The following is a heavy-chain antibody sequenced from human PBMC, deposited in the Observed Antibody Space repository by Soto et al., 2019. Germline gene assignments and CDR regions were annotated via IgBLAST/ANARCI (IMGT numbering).Heavy chain of an antibody. CDR3: ASRSSGWYYGMDV. CDR1: GGSISSYY. D-gene: IGHD6-19*01. CDR2: IYYSGST. V-gene: IGHV4-59*08. Sequence: QVQLQESGPGLVKPSETLSLTCTVSGGSISSYYWTWIRQPPGKGLEWIGYIYYSGSTNYNPSLKSRVTISVGTTKSQCSLKLSSVTAADTAVYYCASRSSGWYYGMDVWGRGTTVTVSS. J-gene: IGHJ6*02.